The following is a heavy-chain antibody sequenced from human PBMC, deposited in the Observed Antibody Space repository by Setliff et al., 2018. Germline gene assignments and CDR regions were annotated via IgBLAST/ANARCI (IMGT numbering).Heavy chain of an antibody. J-gene: IGHJ4*01. V-gene: IGHV3-23*01. CDR1: GFSFSSYA. Sequence: GGSLRLSCAASGFSFSSYAMSWVRQAPGRGLEWVSSIIGSGISTYYADSVQGRFTISRDNHKNTLHLQMNSLRVEDTAIYYCAKSPHDFWSGRVFFDYWGQGILVTVSS. CDR3: AKSPHDFWSGRVFFDY. D-gene: IGHD3-3*01. CDR2: IIGSGIST.